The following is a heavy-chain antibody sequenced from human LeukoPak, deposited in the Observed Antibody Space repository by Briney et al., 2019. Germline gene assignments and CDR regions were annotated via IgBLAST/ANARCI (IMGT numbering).Heavy chain of an antibody. D-gene: IGHD6-13*01. CDR1: GYTFTSYG. Sequence: ASVKVSCKASGYTFTSYGISWVRQAPGQGLEWMGWISAYNGNTNYAQKFQGRVTMTRDTSISTAYLDLSGLRSDDTAVYFCAREIWYYSQWGQGTLVTVSS. V-gene: IGHV1-18*01. CDR3: AREIWYYSQ. CDR2: ISAYNGNT. J-gene: IGHJ4*02.